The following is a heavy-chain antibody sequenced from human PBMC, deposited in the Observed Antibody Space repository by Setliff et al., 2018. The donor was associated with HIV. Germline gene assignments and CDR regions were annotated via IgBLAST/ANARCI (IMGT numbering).Heavy chain of an antibody. J-gene: IGHJ4*02. CDR3: AKDRVGYCSSISCPGGFDY. V-gene: IGHV3-23*01. Sequence: LRLSCAASGFTFSSYAMTWVRQAPGKGLEWVSAISGSGGSTYYADSVKGRFTISRDKSKNTVYLQMYSLRAEDTALYYCAKDRVGYCSSISCPGGFDYWGQGTLVTVSS. CDR2: ISGSGGST. D-gene: IGHD2-2*03. CDR1: GFTFSSYA.